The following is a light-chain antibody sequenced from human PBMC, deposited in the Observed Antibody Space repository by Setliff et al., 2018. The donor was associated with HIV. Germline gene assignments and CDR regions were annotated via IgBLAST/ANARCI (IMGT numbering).Light chain of an antibody. CDR3: SSYTSSSTPV. CDR1: SSDIGGYNY. CDR2: DVS. V-gene: IGLV2-14*03. Sequence: ALAQPASVSGSPGQSITISCTGTSSDIGGYNYVSWYQQHPGKAPKLMIYDVSNRPSGVSNRFSGSKSGHTASLTISGLQAEDEADYYCSSYTSSSTPVFGGGTKVTVL. J-gene: IGLJ3*02.